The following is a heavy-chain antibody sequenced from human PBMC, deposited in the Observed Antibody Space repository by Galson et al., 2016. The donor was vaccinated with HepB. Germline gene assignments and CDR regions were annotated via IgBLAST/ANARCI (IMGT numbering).Heavy chain of an antibody. CDR2: ISSRGITT. D-gene: IGHD3-22*01. V-gene: IGHV3-23*01. CDR1: GFTFSLNA. J-gene: IGHJ4*02. Sequence: SLRLSCAASGFTFSLNALTWVRQAPGKGLEWVSAISSRGITTFYSDSVKGRFTVSRDNSKNTLFRQMDRLRAEDTAIYYFAKDFGSTGYYQVFESWGQGTLVAVSS. CDR3: AKDFGSTGYYQVFES.